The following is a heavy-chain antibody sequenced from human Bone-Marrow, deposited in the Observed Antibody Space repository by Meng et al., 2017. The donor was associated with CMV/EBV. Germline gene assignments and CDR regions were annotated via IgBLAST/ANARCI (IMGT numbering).Heavy chain of an antibody. Sequence: QTTLKESGPTLVKPTQTLTLTCTFSGFSLSTSGVVVVWIRQPPGKALEWLALIYWDDDKRYSTSLKSRLTITKDTSKNQVVLTMTNMDPVDTATYYCARVDTAMMFDPWGQGTLVTVSS. V-gene: IGHV2-5*02. CDR3: ARVDTAMMFDP. CDR1: GFSLSTSGVV. J-gene: IGHJ5*02. D-gene: IGHD5-18*01. CDR2: IYWDDDK.